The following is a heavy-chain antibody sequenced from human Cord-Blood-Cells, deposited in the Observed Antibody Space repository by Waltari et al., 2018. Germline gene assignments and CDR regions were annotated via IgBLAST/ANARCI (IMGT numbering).Heavy chain of an antibody. CDR3: AKDPEGASVGATLGAFDI. Sequence: EVQLLASGGGLVQPGGSLRLSCEASGFTFSSYAMRSVLQAPGKGLEWVSAISGSGGSTYYADSVKGRFTISRDNSKNTLYLQMNSLRAEDTAVYYCAKDPEGASVGATLGAFDIWGQGTMVTVSS. D-gene: IGHD1-26*01. V-gene: IGHV3-23*01. J-gene: IGHJ3*02. CDR2: ISGSGGST. CDR1: GFTFSSYA.